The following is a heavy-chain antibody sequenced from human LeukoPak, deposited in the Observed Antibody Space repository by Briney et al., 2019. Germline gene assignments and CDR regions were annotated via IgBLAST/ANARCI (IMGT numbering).Heavy chain of an antibody. V-gene: IGHV3-23*01. J-gene: IGHJ4*02. D-gene: IGHD3-22*01. CDR3: AKDRSRNYYDSSGYGY. CDR2: ISGSGGST. CDR1: GFTFSSYA. Sequence: GGSLRLSCAASGFTFSSYAMSWVRLAPGKGLEWVSAISGSGGSTYYADSVKGRFTISRDNSKNTLYLQMNSLRAEDTAVYYCAKDRSRNYYDSSGYGYWGQGTLVTVSS.